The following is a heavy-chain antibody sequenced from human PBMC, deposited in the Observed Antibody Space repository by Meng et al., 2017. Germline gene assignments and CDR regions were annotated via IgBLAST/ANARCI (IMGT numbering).Heavy chain of an antibody. CDR3: ARSITMIVVAGFYYYSGMDV. Sequence: ASVKVSCKASGYTFTSYYMHWVRQAPGQGLEWMGIINPSGGSTSYAQKFQGRVTMTRDTSTSPVYMELSSLRSEDTAVYYCARSITMIVVAGFYYYSGMDVWGQGTTVTVSS. D-gene: IGHD3-22*01. J-gene: IGHJ6*02. V-gene: IGHV1-46*01. CDR1: GYTFTSYY. CDR2: INPSGGST.